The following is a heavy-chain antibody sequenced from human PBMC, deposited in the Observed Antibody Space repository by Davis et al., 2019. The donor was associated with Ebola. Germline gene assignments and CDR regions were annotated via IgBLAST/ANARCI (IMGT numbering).Heavy chain of an antibody. CDR1: GGSFSGYY. V-gene: IGHV4-34*01. CDR2: INHSGST. J-gene: IGHJ6*02. D-gene: IGHD2-2*02. CDR3: ARGEWGYCSSTSCYRDYYYGMDV. Sequence: ESLKISCAVYGGSFSGYYWSWIRQPPGKGLEWIGEINHSGSTNYNPSLKSRVTISVDTSKNQFSLKLSSVTAADTAVYYCARGEWGYCSSTSCYRDYYYGMDVWGQGTTVTVSS.